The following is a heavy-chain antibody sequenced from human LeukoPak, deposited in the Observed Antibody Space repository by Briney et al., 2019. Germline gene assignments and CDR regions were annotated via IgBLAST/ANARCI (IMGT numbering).Heavy chain of an antibody. J-gene: IGHJ3*02. CDR2: ISWNSGSI. Sequence: GGSLRLSCAASGFTFDDYAMHWVRQAPGKGLEGVSGISWNSGSIGYADSVKGRFTISRDNAKNSLYLQMNSLRAEDTALYYCAKDLSSGWYGDAFDILGQGTMVTVSS. CDR1: GFTFDDYA. D-gene: IGHD6-19*01. CDR3: AKDLSSGWYGDAFDI. V-gene: IGHV3-9*01.